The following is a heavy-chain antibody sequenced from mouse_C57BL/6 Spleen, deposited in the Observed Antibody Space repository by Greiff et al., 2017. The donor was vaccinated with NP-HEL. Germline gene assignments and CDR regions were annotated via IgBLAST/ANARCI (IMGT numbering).Heavy chain of an antibody. CDR2: IYPGSGNT. Sequence: QVQLQQSGAELVRPGASVKLSCKASGYTFTDYYINWVKQRPGQGLEWIARIYPGSGNTYYNEKFKGKATLTAEKSSSTAYMQLSSLTSEDSAVYFCARSHYYGSSNWYFDVWGTGTTVTVSS. CDR3: ARSHYYGSSNWYFDV. V-gene: IGHV1-76*01. D-gene: IGHD1-1*01. J-gene: IGHJ1*03. CDR1: GYTFTDYY.